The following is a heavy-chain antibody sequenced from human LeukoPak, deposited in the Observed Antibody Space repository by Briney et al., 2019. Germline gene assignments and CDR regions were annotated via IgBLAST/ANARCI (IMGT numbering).Heavy chain of an antibody. CDR2: INPSGGST. V-gene: IGHV1-46*01. D-gene: IGHD3-10*01. CDR3: ARAGNYYYYYMDV. J-gene: IGHJ6*03. Sequence: GASVKVSCKASGYTFTGYYMHWVRQAPGQGLEWMGIINPSGGSTSYAQKFQGRVAMTRDTSTSTVYMELSSLRSEDTAVYYCARAGNYYYYYMDVWGKGTTVTVSS. CDR1: GYTFTGYY.